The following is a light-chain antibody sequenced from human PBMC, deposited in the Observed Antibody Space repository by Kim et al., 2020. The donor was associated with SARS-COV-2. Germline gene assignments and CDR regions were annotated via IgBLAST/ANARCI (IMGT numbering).Light chain of an antibody. CDR3: QQYNNWPPT. CDR1: QSVRSN. CDR2: DAS. Sequence: EIVMTQSPASLSVSPGERATLSCWTSQSVRSNLAWYQQKPGQAPRLLIYDASTRAAGIPARFSGSGSGTEFTFTISSLQSEDFTVYYCQQYNNWPPTFGQGTKVDIK. J-gene: IGKJ1*01. V-gene: IGKV3-15*01.